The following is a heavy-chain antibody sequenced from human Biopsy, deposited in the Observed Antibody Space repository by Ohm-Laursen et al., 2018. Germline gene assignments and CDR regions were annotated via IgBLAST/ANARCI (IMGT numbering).Heavy chain of an antibody. CDR2: INHSGST. J-gene: IGHJ4*02. CDR1: GDSVSSGSFY. D-gene: IGHD3-22*01. Sequence: SETLSLTCTVSGDSVSSGSFYWTWIRQPPGKGLEWIGEINHSGSTNYNPSLKSRVTISLDTSKNQLSLKLSSVTAADTAVYYCARESDSSGYYYRDYWGQGTLVTVSS. CDR3: ARESDSSGYYYRDY. V-gene: IGHV4-39*07.